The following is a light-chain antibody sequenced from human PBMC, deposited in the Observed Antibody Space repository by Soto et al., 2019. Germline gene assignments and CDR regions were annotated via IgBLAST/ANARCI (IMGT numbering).Light chain of an antibody. Sequence: EIGMTRSPATRSVSPGERATLSCRPSQSVSSSYLAWYQQKPGQAPRLLIYDTSTRATGIPARFSGSRSGTEFTLTINSLQSEDFAVYYCQRYNNWPLTFGGGTKVDIK. CDR2: DTS. J-gene: IGKJ4*01. V-gene: IGKV3-15*01. CDR1: QSVSSSY. CDR3: QRYNNWPLT.